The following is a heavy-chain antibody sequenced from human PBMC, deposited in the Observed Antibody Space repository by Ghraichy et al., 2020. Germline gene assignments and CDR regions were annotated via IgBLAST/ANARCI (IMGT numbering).Heavy chain of an antibody. CDR2: INPNNRDT. CDR3: ARSSPVGGGLRLAFDI. V-gene: IGHV1-2*02. CDR1: GYTFTGYY. D-gene: IGHD4-17*01. J-gene: IGHJ3*02. Sequence: ASVKVSCKASGYTFTGYYIHWVRQAPGQGLEWMGWINPNNRDTKYEQKFKGRVTMTRDTSISTAYMELNSLGSDDMALYYCARSSPVGGGLRLAFDIWGQGTMVAVSS.